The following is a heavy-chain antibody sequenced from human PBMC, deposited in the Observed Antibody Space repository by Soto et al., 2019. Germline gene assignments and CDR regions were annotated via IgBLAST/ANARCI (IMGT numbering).Heavy chain of an antibody. D-gene: IGHD2-2*01. CDR2: INAGNGNT. Sequence: ASVKVSCKASGYTFTSYAMHWVRQAPGQRLEWMGWINAGNGNTKYSQKFQGRVTITADKSTSTAYMELSSLRSEDTAVYYCARGYCSSTSCFRHGMDVWGQGTTVTVSS. V-gene: IGHV1-3*01. J-gene: IGHJ6*02. CDR1: GYTFTSYA. CDR3: ARGYCSSTSCFRHGMDV.